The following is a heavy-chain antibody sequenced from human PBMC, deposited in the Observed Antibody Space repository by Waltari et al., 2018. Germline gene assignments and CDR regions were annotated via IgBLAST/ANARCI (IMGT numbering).Heavy chain of an antibody. J-gene: IGHJ6*02. CDR2: IIPILGTA. V-gene: IGHV1-69*05. CDR3: ARGAGGGNYYYYGMDV. CDR1: GGTFSSYD. Sequence: QVQLVQSGAEVKKPGSSVKVSCKASGGTFSSYDLSWVRQAPGQGLVWMGGIIPILGTATYAKKFQGRVTITTDESTSTAYMELSSLRSEDTAVYYCARGAGGGNYYYYGMDVWGQGTTVTVSS. D-gene: IGHD2-15*01.